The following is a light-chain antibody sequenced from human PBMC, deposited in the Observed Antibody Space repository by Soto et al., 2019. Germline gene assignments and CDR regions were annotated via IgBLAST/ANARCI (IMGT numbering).Light chain of an antibody. CDR3: QQYENIPT. J-gene: IGKJ5*01. CDR1: QNIKNY. V-gene: IGKV1-33*01. Sequence: DIQMTQSPSSLSASVVDRVTITCQASQNIKNYLNWYQQKPGRAPXXLIYDASNLEAGVPSRFRGSGSGTDFTFTISRLQPEDIATYYCQQYENIPTFGQGTRLEIK. CDR2: DAS.